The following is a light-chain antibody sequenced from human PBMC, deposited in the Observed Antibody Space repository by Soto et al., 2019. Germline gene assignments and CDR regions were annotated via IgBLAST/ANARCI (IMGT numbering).Light chain of an antibody. J-gene: IGKJ2*01. Sequence: DIQITQSPATLSASVGDRVTITCRASQSISNWLAWYQVKPGKAPKLLIHEASNLQSGVPSTFSGSGSGTDFTLTITXLQPEDFATYYCQQYKSYWRFGQGTKVDIK. CDR2: EAS. V-gene: IGKV1-5*03. CDR1: QSISNW. CDR3: QQYKSYWR.